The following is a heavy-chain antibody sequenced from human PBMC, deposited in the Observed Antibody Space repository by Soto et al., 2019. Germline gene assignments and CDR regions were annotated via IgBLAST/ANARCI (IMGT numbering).Heavy chain of an antibody. J-gene: IGHJ4*02. V-gene: IGHV3-30*03. Sequence: GGSLRLSCAASGFTFSSYGMHWVRQAPGKGLEWVAVISYDGSNKYYADSVKGRFTISRDNSKNTLYLQMNSLRAEDTAVYYCARQKGVRGCSHGPLDYWGQGTLVTVSS. CDR3: ARQKGVRGCSHGPLDY. CDR1: GFTFSSYG. D-gene: IGHD5-18*01. CDR2: ISYDGSNK.